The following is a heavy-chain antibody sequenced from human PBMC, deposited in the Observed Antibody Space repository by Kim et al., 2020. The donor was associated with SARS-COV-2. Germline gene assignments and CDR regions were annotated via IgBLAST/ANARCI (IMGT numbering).Heavy chain of an antibody. J-gene: IGHJ3*02. D-gene: IGHD6-13*01. CDR1: GGSISTYY. CDR2: LSNSGST. Sequence: SETLSLTCTVSGGSISTYYWHWIRQTPGKGLEWIGYLSNSGSTNYTPSLKSRVTISLDTSKNQFSLNLSSVTAADTAVYYCARGLAAAAQRTFDIWGQGTLLTVSS. V-gene: IGHV4-59*01. CDR3: ARGLAAAAQRTFDI.